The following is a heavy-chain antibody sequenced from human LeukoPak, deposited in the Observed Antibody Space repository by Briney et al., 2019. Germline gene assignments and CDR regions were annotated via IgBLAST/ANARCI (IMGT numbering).Heavy chain of an antibody. D-gene: IGHD5-12*01. CDR1: GGSISSYY. J-gene: IGHJ6*02. V-gene: IGHV4-4*07. CDR2: IYTSGST. Sequence: SETLSLTCTVSGGSISSYYWSWIRQPAGKGLEWIGRIYTSGSTNYNPSLKSRVTMSVDTSKNQFSLKLSSVTAADTAVYYCARDGKGSGYDPRGYYGMDVWGQGTTVTVSS. CDR3: ARDGKGSGYDPRGYYGMDV.